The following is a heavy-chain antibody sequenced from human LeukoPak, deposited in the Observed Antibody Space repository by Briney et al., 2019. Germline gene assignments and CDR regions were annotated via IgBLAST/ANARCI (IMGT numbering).Heavy chain of an antibody. CDR1: GFTVGNNY. Sequence: GGSLRLSCAASGFTVGNNYMSWVRQAPGKGLEWGSLIYSGGGTHYADSVKGRFTISRDSSTNTLFLQMNSLSAEDTAVYYCARAPSGTDYGDYWGQGALVTVSS. J-gene: IGHJ4*02. V-gene: IGHV3-53*01. CDR2: IYSGGGT. CDR3: ARAPSGTDYGDY. D-gene: IGHD1-26*01.